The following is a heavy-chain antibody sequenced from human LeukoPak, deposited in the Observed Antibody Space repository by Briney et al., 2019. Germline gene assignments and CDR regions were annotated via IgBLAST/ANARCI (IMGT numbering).Heavy chain of an antibody. CDR2: IYHSGST. CDR1: GYSISSRYY. CDR3: ARHSGYSGYELNYYFDY. Sequence: SETLSLTCTVSGYSISSRYYWGWVRQPPGKGLEWIGSIYHSGSTYYNPSLKSRVTISVDTSKNQFSLKLSSVTAADTAVYYCARHSGYSGYELNYYFDYWGQGTLVTVSS. J-gene: IGHJ4*02. V-gene: IGHV4-38-2*02. D-gene: IGHD5-12*01.